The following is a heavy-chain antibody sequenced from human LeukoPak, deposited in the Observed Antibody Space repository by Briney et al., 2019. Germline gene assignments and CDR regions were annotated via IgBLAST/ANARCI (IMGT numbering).Heavy chain of an antibody. CDR3: ARVDPDSSSTLEVFDY. V-gene: IGHV4-59*01. Sequence: SETLSLTCTVSGGSISSYYWSWIRQPPGKGLEWIGYIYYSGSTNYNPSLKSRVTISLDTSKNQFSLKLSSVTAADTAVYYCARVDPDSSSTLEVFDYWGQGNLVTLSS. CDR1: GGSISSYY. J-gene: IGHJ4*02. D-gene: IGHD6-6*01. CDR2: IYYSGST.